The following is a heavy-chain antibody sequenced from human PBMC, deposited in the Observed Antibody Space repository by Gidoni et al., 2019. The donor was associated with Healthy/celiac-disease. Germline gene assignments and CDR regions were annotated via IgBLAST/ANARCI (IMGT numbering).Heavy chain of an antibody. J-gene: IGHJ6*02. CDR1: GSPLSPYA. CDR2: ISGGGGST. CDR3: AKAMREQSPYYYYGMDV. V-gene: IGHV3-23*04. D-gene: IGHD1-26*01. Sequence: EVQLVESGGGLVQPGGALRLSCAAPGSPLSPYARGWVRQAPGTGLEWVSAISGGGGSTYYADTVKGRFTISRDNSKNTLYLQMNSLRAEDTAVYYCAKAMREQSPYYYYGMDVWGQGTTVTVSS.